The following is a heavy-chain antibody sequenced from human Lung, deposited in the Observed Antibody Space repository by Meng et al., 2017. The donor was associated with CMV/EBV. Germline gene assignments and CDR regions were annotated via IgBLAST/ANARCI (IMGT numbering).Heavy chain of an antibody. Sequence: XVSXKGSGYSFTTHWIGWVRQMPGKGLEWMGVIYPGDSDTTYSPSFQGRVTISADKSITTAYLQLRSLKASDTAVYYCARQDSYTNYYFDLWGRGTVVTVSS. CDR3: ARQDSYTNYYFDL. D-gene: IGHD4-11*01. CDR1: GYSFTTHW. V-gene: IGHV5-51*01. J-gene: IGHJ4*02. CDR2: IYPGDSDT.